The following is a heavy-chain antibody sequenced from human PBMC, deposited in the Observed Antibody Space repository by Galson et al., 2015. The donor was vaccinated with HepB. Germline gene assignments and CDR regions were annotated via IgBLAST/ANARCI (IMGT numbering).Heavy chain of an antibody. D-gene: IGHD2-2*01. Sequence: SVKVSCKASGYTFSTYSITWVRQAPGQGLEWMGWISPNNRHTDYARKFQGRVTMTTDTSTTTAYMELRSLRSDDTAVYYCASSLVVPAGIEYYYYAIDVWGQGTTVTVSS. CDR2: ISPNNRHT. CDR1: GYTFSTYS. V-gene: IGHV1-18*01. CDR3: ASSLVVPAGIEYYYYAIDV. J-gene: IGHJ6*02.